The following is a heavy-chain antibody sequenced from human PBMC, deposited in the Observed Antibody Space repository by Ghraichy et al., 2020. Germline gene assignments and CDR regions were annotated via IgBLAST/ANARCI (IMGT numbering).Heavy chain of an antibody. V-gene: IGHV3-48*01. CDR1: GFTFNTYA. J-gene: IGHJ4*02. D-gene: IGHD4-17*01. CDR2: FSATSGTI. CDR3: ARPYGDYFDY. Sequence: LSLTCAASGFTFNTYAMNCVRQAPGRGLEWISYFSATSGTIYYADSVKGRFTISRDNAKNSLFLQMHSLRADDTAVYYCARPYGDYFDYWGQGTLVTVSS.